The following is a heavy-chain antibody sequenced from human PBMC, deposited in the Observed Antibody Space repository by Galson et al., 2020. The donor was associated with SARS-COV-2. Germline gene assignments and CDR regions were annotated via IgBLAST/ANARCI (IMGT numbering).Heavy chain of an antibody. CDR3: ARGKTEITMMVVVVTSAHLYFDY. V-gene: IGHV4-34*01. CDR2: INHSGST. D-gene: IGHD3-22*01. Sequence: SETMSLTCAVYGGSFSGYLWSWVRQPPGTGLEYIGEINHSGSTNYNPSLKSRVTISVETSKNQFSLKLRAVTAADTAVYYCARGKTEITMMVVVVTSAHLYFDYWGQGTRVTVSS. J-gene: IGHJ4*02. CDR1: GGSFSGYL.